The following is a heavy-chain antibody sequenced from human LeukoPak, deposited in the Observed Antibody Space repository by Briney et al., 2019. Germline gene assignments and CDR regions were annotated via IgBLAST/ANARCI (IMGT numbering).Heavy chain of an antibody. Sequence: VSGGCVGSFNWSWIRHPPRKRLEWIAYINYSGRTDSNPSLKRRGTMSVHTSKNQLSLKLTSVTAADTAVYYCARGIVWNYLGMDVWGQGTTVTVSS. CDR2: INYSGRT. J-gene: IGHJ6*02. CDR3: ARGIVWNYLGMDV. V-gene: IGHV4-59*02. D-gene: IGHD5/OR15-5a*01. CDR1: GGCVGSFN.